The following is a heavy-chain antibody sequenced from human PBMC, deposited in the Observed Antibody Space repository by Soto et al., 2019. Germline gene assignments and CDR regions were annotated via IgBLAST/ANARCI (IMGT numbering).Heavy chain of an antibody. V-gene: IGHV2-5*01. CDR3: AHRPDYCSSTSCYRFYYYYYGMDV. D-gene: IGHD2-2*01. J-gene: IGHJ6*02. Sequence: TKSESGPTLVNPTQTLTLTCTFSGFSLSTSGVGVGWIRQPPGKALEGLARIYWNDDKRYSPSLKSRLTITKDTSKNQVVLTMTNMDPVDTTTYHCAHRPDYCSSTSCYRFYYYYYGMDVWGQGTTVTVSS. CDR1: GFSLSTSGVG. CDR2: IYWNDDK.